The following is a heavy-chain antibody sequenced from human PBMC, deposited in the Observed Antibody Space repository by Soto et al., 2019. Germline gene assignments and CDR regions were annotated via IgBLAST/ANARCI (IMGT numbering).Heavy chain of an antibody. J-gene: IGHJ3*01. CDR2: IYWNDDK. CDR1: GFSLSTRGMG. V-gene: IGHV2-5*01. CDR3: AYSHENWNFVNAFDF. Sequence: QITLKESGPTLVNPTQTLTLTCTFSGFSLSTRGMGVGWIRQPPGRALELLAFIYWNDDKYYSPSLKSRLTITKDTSKNQVVLTMTNMDPVDTATYYCAYSHENWNFVNAFDFWGQGTMVTVSS. D-gene: IGHD1-7*01.